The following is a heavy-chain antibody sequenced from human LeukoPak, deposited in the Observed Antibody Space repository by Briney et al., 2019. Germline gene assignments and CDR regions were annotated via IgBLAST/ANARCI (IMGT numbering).Heavy chain of an antibody. D-gene: IGHD6-13*01. CDR1: GGSFSGYY. CDR2: INHSGST. J-gene: IGHJ5*02. CDR3: ARDLAAAAGTTKDRWFDP. V-gene: IGHV4-34*01. Sequence: TSETLSLTCAVYGGSFSGYYWSWIRQPPGKGPEWIGEINHSGSTNYNPSLKSRVTISVDTSKNQFSLKLSSVTAADTAVYYCARDLAAAAGTTKDRWFDPWGQGTLVTVSS.